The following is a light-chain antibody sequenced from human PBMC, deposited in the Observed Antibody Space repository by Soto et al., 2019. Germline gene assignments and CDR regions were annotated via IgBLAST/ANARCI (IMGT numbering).Light chain of an antibody. Sequence: IQLTQSPSSLSASVGDRVTITCRASQGISSYLAWYQQKPGKAPKLLIYAASTLQSGVPSRFSGSGSGTDFTLTICSLQPEDFATYYCQQLNSYPVTFGQGTKVEIK. J-gene: IGKJ1*01. V-gene: IGKV1-9*01. CDR1: QGISSY. CDR2: AAS. CDR3: QQLNSYPVT.